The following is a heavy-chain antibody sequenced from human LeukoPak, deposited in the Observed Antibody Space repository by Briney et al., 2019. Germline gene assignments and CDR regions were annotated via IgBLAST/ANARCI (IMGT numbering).Heavy chain of an antibody. V-gene: IGHV4-59*08. D-gene: IGHD6-6*01. J-gene: IGHJ4*02. Sequence: SETLSLTCSVAGVSVSNYYWSWIRQPPGKGLEWIGYVYYTGSTNYNPSLKSRVTMFEDKSKNQFSLRLYSVTVADTAVYYCARHFAYSSSSYFDYWGQGSLVTVSS. CDR2: VYYTGST. CDR3: ARHFAYSSSSYFDY. CDR1: GVSVSNYY.